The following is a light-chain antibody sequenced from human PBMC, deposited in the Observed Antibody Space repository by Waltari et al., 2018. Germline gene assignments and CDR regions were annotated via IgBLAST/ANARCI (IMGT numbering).Light chain of an antibody. CDR3: QKYGTLPAT. CDR2: DAS. Sequence: ELVLTQSPGTLSLSPGERDTLSCRASQSVSRTLAWYQQKPGQAPRLLIYDASTRATGIPDRFSGSGSGTDFSLTISRLEPEDFAVYYCQKYGTLPATFGQGTKVEIK. J-gene: IGKJ1*01. CDR1: QSVSRT. V-gene: IGKV3-20*01.